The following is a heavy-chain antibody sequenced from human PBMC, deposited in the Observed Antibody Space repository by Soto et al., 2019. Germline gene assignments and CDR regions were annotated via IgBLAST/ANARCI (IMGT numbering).Heavy chain of an antibody. J-gene: IGHJ4*02. CDR2: INAGNGNT. V-gene: IGHV1-3*01. Sequence: QVQLVQSGAEVKKPGASVKVSCKASGYTFTSYAMHWVRQAPGQRLEWMGWINAGNGNTKYSQKLQGRVTITRDTSASTAYMELSRLRSEDTAVYYCARGPGGPDGPGDYWGQGTLVTVSS. CDR1: GYTFTSYA. CDR3: ARGPGGPDGPGDY. D-gene: IGHD2-15*01.